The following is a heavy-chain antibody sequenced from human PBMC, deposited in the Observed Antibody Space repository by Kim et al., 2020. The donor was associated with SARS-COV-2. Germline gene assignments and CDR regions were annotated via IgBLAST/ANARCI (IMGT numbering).Heavy chain of an antibody. CDR3: ASELQTGTTQPLDY. CDR1: GGTFSSYA. V-gene: IGHV1-69*13. D-gene: IGHD1-7*01. Sequence: SEKVSCKASGGTFSSYAISWVRQAPGQGLEWMGGIIPIFGTANYAQKFQGRVTITADESTSTAYMELSSLRSEDTAVYYCASELQTGTTQPLDYWGQGTLVTVSS. CDR2: IIPIFGTA. J-gene: IGHJ4*02.